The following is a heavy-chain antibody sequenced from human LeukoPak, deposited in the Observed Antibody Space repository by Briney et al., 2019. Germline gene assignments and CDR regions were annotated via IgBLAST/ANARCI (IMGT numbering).Heavy chain of an antibody. CDR1: GYTFTGYY. CDR2: INPNSGGT. Sequence: ASVKVSCKASGYTFTGYYMHWVRQAPGQGLEWMGWINPNSGGTNYAQKFQGRVTMTRDTSISTAYMELSRLRSDDTAVYYCAKVSGSSGYDYEPSDFDYWGQGTLVTVSS. CDR3: AKVSGSSGYDYEPSDFDY. D-gene: IGHD5-12*01. V-gene: IGHV1-2*02. J-gene: IGHJ4*02.